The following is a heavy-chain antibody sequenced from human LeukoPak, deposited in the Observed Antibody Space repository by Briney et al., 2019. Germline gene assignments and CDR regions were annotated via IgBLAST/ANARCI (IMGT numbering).Heavy chain of an antibody. CDR2: ISGSGSII. CDR3: ARNLLGWELHYFDC. Sequence: GGSLRLSCAASGFTFSTYSMNWVRQAPGKGLEWVSYISGSGSIIWYADSVKGRFTISRDNAKNSLYLQMDSLRAEDTAVYYCARNLLGWELHYFDCWGQGTLVTVSS. V-gene: IGHV3-48*04. CDR1: GFTFSTYS. D-gene: IGHD1-26*01. J-gene: IGHJ4*02.